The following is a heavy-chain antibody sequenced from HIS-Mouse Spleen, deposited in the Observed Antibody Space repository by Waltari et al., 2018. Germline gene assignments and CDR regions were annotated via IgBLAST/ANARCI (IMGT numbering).Heavy chain of an antibody. J-gene: IGHJ2*01. D-gene: IGHD6-13*01. V-gene: IGHV4-39*07. CDR3: AREIPYSSSWYDWYFDL. CDR2: IYYSGST. CDR1: AAPISSSSNS. Sequence: QLHLQESGQGPVTHSEPLSPTGTFPAAPISSSSNSWAWFPQPPGKGLEWIGSIYYSGSTYYNPSLKSRVTISVDTSKNQFSLKLSSVTAADTAVYYCAREIPYSSSWYDWYFDLWGRGTLVTVSS.